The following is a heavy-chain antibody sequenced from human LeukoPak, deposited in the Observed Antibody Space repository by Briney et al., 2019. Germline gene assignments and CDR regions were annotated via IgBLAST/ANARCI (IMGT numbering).Heavy chain of an antibody. J-gene: IGHJ4*02. D-gene: IGHD1-1*01. V-gene: IGHV3-23*01. Sequence: GGSLRLSCAASGFSFSLYGMSWVCQAPGKGLEWVSGISGGGHSTDYADSVKGRSTISRDNSKNTLYLQMISLRAEDTAVYYCAKDGRTLDYFDYWGQGTLVTVSS. CDR3: AKDGRTLDYFDY. CDR2: ISGGGHST. CDR1: GFSFSLYG.